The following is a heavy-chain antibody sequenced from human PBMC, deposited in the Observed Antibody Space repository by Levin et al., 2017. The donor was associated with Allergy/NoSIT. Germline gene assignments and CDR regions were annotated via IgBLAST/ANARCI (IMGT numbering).Heavy chain of an antibody. CDR1: GYTFSSYY. J-gene: IGHJ6*02. V-gene: IGHV1-46*01. CDR3: ARAIRGAGYEYDSLGEDGMEG. CDR2: INPSGGST. D-gene: IGHD3-22*01. Sequence: ASVKVSCKASGYTFSSYYMHWVRQAPGQGPEWLGIINPSGGSTGYAQKFQGRVTMTRDTSTSTVYMELSSLRSEDTAVYYCARAIRGAGYEYDSLGEDGMEGWGQGTTVTV.